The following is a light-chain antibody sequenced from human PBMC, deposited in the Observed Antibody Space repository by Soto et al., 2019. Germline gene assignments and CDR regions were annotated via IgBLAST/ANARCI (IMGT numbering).Light chain of an antibody. CDR3: QKYNSAPWT. J-gene: IGKJ1*01. Sequence: DIQMTQSPSSLSASVGDRVTISCRASQGISNYLAWYQHKPGKVPKLLIYAASTLQSGVPSRFGGSGSGTDFTLTISSLQSEDVATYYCQKYNSAPWTFGQGTKVDIK. V-gene: IGKV1-27*01. CDR1: QGISNY. CDR2: AAS.